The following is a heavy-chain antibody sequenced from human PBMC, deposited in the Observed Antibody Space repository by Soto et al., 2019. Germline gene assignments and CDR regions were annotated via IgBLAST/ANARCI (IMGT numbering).Heavy chain of an antibody. CDR3: ARDPPITMVRGVNPYYYGMDV. D-gene: IGHD3-10*01. V-gene: IGHV1-2*02. CDR1: GYTFTGYY. CDR2: INPNSGGT. J-gene: IGHJ6*02. Sequence: ASVKVSCKASGYTFTGYYMHWVRQAPGQGLEWMGWINPNSGGTNYAQKFQGRVTMTRDTSISTAYMELSRLRSDDTAVYYCARDPPITMVRGVNPYYYGMDVWGQGTTVTASS.